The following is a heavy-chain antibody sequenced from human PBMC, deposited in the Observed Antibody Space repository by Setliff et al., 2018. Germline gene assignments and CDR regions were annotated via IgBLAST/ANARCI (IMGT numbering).Heavy chain of an antibody. CDR3: ARIHLLLWFGELLSGWFDP. V-gene: IGHV4-39*07. J-gene: IGHJ5*02. D-gene: IGHD3-10*01. CDR2: IYYSGST. Sequence: SETLSLTCTVSGGSISSSSYYWGWIRQPPGKGLEWIGSIYYSGSTYYNPSLKSRVTISVDTSMNQFSLKLSSVTAADTAVYYCARIHLLLWFGELLSGWFDPWGQGTLVTVSS. CDR1: GGSISSSSYY.